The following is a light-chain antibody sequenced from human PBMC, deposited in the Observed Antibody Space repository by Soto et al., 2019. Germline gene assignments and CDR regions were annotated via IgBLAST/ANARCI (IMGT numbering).Light chain of an antibody. V-gene: IGKV1-39*01. CDR3: QQSYTIPPT. CDR2: ATS. J-gene: IGKJ1*01. Sequence: DIQLTQSPSSLSASVGDRVTITCRASQSISSYLNWYQQNPGEAPNLLIYATSSLQSGVPSRFSGSRSGTDFTLTISSLQPGDFATYFCQQSYTIPPTFGQGTKVDIK. CDR1: QSISSY.